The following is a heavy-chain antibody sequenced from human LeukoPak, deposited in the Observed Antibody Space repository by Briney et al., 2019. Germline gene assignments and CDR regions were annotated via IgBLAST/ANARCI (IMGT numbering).Heavy chain of an antibody. D-gene: IGHD2-2*01. Sequence: SETLSLTCAVSGVSFGRYSWTWIRQSPGKGLECIGEINFSGYTKYNPSLKSRVTMSVDTSKNQFSLKLASVTAADTAIYFCARVGSTPAKFDHWGQGTLVTVSS. CDR1: GVSFGRYS. CDR3: ARVGSTPAKFDH. J-gene: IGHJ4*02. V-gene: IGHV4-34*01. CDR2: INFSGYT.